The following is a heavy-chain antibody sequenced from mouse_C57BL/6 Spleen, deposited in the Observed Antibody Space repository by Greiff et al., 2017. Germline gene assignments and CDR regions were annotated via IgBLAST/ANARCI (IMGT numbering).Heavy chain of an antibody. CDR2: IYPGSGNT. V-gene: IGHV1-66*01. J-gene: IGHJ2*01. Sequence: QVQLQQSGPELVKPGASVKISCKASGYSFTSYYIHWVKQRPGQGLEWIGWIYPGSGNTKYNEKFKGKATLTADTSSSTAYMQRSSLTSEDSAVYYCARRYGSSYFDYWGQGTTLTVSS. CDR3: ARRYGSSYFDY. CDR1: GYSFTSYY. D-gene: IGHD1-1*01.